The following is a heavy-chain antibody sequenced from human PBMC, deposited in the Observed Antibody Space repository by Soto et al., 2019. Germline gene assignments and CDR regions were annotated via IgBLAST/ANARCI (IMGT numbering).Heavy chain of an antibody. CDR2: ISYTGST. D-gene: IGHD3-10*01. V-gene: IGHV4-39*07. J-gene: IGHJ6*02. CDR1: GGSISSSRYY. CDR3: ARRYSYGSGKYGMDL. Sequence: SSETLSLTCTVSGGSISSSRYYWGWIRQPPGKGLEWIGSISYTGSTFYNPSLNSRVTISVDTSKNQFSLKLSSVTAADTAVYYCARRYSYGSGKYGMDLWGQGATVTVSS.